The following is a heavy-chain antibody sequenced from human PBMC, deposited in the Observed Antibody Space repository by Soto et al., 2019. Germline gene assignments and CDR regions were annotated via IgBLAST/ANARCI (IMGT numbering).Heavy chain of an antibody. J-gene: IGHJ4*02. CDR3: ARRFYDFWSGYYPSDYFDY. D-gene: IGHD3-3*01. V-gene: IGHV4-39*01. CDR1: GGSISSSSYY. Sequence: PSEPLSLTCPVSGGSISSSSYYWGWIRQPPGKGLEWIGSIYYSGSTYYNPSLKSRVTISVDTSKNQFSLKLSSVTAADTAVYYCARRFYDFWSGYYPSDYFDYWGQGTLVTVSS. CDR2: IYYSGST.